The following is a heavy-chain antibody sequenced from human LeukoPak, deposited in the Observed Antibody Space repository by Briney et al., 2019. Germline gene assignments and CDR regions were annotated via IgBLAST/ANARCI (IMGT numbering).Heavy chain of an antibody. CDR3: ARRNYYDSGGYYYY. Sequence: SETLSLTCAVYGGSFSGYYWGWIRQPPGKGLEWIGNIYYSGSTYYNPSLKSRVTIFIDTSKNQFSLRVSSVTAADTAVYYCARRNYYDSGGYYYYWGQGTVVTVSS. D-gene: IGHD3-22*01. J-gene: IGHJ4*02. CDR2: IYYSGST. CDR1: GGSFSGYY. V-gene: IGHV4-34*01.